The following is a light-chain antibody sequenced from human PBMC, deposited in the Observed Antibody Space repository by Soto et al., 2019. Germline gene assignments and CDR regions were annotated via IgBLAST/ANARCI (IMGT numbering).Light chain of an antibody. CDR3: QQRHMWPIT. J-gene: IGKJ5*01. CDR1: QNIGRN. V-gene: IGKV3-11*01. CDR2: DAY. Sequence: EIVMTQSPATLSVSPGERATLSCRASQNIGRNLAWYQQIPGQAPRLLIYDAYNRATGIPPRFSGSGSGTDFTLTISILEPEDSAVYYCQQRHMWPITFGQGTRLEIK.